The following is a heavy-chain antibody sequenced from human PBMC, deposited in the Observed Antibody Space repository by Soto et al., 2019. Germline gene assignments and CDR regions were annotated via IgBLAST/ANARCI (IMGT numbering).Heavy chain of an antibody. CDR2: INHSGST. V-gene: IGHV4-34*01. CDR1: GGSFSGYY. Sequence: TSETLSLTCAVYGGSFSGYYWSWIRQPPGKGLEWIGEINHSGSTNYNPSLKSRVTISVDTSKNQFSLKLSSVTAADTAVYYCARVGAYSGYDVDYWGQGTLVTVSS. D-gene: IGHD5-12*01. CDR3: ARVGAYSGYDVDY. J-gene: IGHJ4*02.